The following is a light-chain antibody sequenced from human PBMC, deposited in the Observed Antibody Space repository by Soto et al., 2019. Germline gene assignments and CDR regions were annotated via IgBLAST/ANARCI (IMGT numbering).Light chain of an antibody. CDR1: QSISGSF. J-gene: IGKJ1*01. CDR2: AAS. V-gene: IGKV3-20*01. CDR3: QQNSSSRSWT. Sequence: EIVLTQSPGTLSLSPGERATLSCRASQSISGSFLVWYQQKLGQPPRLLIFAASSRATSIPDRFSGSGSGTDFTLTISSLEPEDFALYYCQQNSSSRSWTFGQGTKVEI.